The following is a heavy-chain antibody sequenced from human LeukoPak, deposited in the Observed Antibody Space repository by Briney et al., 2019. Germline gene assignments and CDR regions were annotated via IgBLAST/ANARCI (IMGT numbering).Heavy chain of an antibody. Sequence: GASVKVSCKTSGGTLSRYAISWVRQAPGQGLEWMGGIIPIFGTPHYAQKFQDRVTITADASTSTAYMELSSLRSEDTAVYYCARAYMTATRHFDSWGQGTLVTVSS. CDR3: ARAYMTATRHFDS. CDR1: GGTLSRYA. J-gene: IGHJ4*02. V-gene: IGHV1-69*13. D-gene: IGHD2-21*02. CDR2: IIPIFGTP.